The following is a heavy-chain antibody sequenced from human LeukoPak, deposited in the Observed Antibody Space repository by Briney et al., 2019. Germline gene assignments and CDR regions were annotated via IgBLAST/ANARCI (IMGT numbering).Heavy chain of an antibody. CDR1: GFTFSSYG. Sequence: GGSLRLSCAASGFTFSSYGMHWVRQAPGKGLEWVAFIRYDGSNKYYADSVKGRFTISRDNSKNTLYLQMNSLRAEDTAVYYCARVPYYYDSSEGKDAFDIWGQGTMVTVSS. CDR2: IRYDGSNK. V-gene: IGHV3-30*02. D-gene: IGHD3-22*01. J-gene: IGHJ3*02. CDR3: ARVPYYYDSSEGKDAFDI.